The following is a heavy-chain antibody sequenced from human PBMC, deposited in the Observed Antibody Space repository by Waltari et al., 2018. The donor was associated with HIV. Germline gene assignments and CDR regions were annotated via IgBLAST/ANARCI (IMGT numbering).Heavy chain of an antibody. CDR1: GGSISSGSYY. J-gene: IGHJ5*02. CDR2: IYTSGGP. V-gene: IGHV4-61*02. CDR3: ARAYYDFWSGTGSSGNWFDP. Sequence: QVQLQESGPGLVKPSQTLSLTCTVSGGSISSGSYYWSWIRQPAGKGLELIGRIYTSGGPTSTPALKIRVTISVDTSKNQFSLKLRSVTAADTAVYYCARAYYDFWSGTGSSGNWFDPWGQGTLVTVSS. D-gene: IGHD3-3*01.